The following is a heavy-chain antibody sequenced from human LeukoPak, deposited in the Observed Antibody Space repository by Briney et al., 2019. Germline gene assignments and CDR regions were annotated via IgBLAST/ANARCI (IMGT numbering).Heavy chain of an antibody. V-gene: IGHV3-23*01. CDR3: AKDIAGMGATSDY. CDR1: GFTFSSYA. D-gene: IGHD1-26*01. J-gene: IGHJ4*02. CDR2: ISGSGGST. Sequence: RGSLRPSCAASGFTFSSYAMSWVRQAPGKGLEWVSAISGSGGSTYYADSVKGRFTISRDNSKNTLYLQMNSLRAEDTAVYYCAKDIAGMGATSDYWGQGTLVTVSS.